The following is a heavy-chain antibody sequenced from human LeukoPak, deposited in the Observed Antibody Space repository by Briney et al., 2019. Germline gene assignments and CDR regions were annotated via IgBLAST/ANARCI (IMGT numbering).Heavy chain of an antibody. D-gene: IGHD6-13*01. CDR1: GGTFSSYA. V-gene: IGHV1-69*04. J-gene: IGHJ6*03. CDR3: ARTGYSSSWSIPYYYYYYMDV. Sequence: VKVSCKASGGTFSSYAISWVRQAPGQGLEWMGRIIPILGIANYAQKFQGRVTITADKSTSTAYMELSSLRSEDTAVYYCARTGYSSSWSIPYYYYYYMDVWGKGTTVIVSS. CDR2: IIPILGIA.